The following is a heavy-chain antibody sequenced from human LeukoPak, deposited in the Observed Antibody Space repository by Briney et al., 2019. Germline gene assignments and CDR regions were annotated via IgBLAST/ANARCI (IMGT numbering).Heavy chain of an antibody. CDR1: GYTFTSYD. V-gene: IGHV1-8*01. Sequence: ASVKVSCKASGYTFTSYDINWVRQATGQGLEWMGWMNPNSGNTGYAQKFQGRVTMTRNTSISTAYMELSSLRSEDTAVYYCARDFTRSWAFDIWGHGTMVTVSS. D-gene: IGHD6-19*01. CDR2: MNPNSGNT. J-gene: IGHJ3*02. CDR3: ARDFTRSWAFDI.